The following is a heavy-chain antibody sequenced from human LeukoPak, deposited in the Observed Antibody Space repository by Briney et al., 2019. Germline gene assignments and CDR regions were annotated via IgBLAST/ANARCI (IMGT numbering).Heavy chain of an antibody. Sequence: SETLSLTCTVSGGSISSRSCHWGWTRQPPGKGLEWIGSIYYSGSTYYNPSLKSRVTISVDTSKNQFSLKLTSVTAADTAVYYCARFRGDSALVGNYWGQGTLVTVSS. CDR1: GGSISSRSCH. J-gene: IGHJ4*02. D-gene: IGHD5-18*01. V-gene: IGHV4-39*07. CDR3: ARFRGDSALVGNY. CDR2: IYYSGST.